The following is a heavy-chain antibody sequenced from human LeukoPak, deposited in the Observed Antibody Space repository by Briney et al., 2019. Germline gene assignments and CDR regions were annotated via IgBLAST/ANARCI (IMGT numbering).Heavy chain of an antibody. Sequence: GRSLRLSCAASGFTFSSYGMHWVRQAPGKRLEWVAVIWYDGSNKYYADSVKGRFTISRDNSKNTLYLQMNSLRAEDTAVYYCARDRYGSGSYYYSWGQGTLVTVSS. D-gene: IGHD3-10*01. CDR3: ARDRYGSGSYYYS. J-gene: IGHJ5*02. V-gene: IGHV3-33*01. CDR2: IWYDGSNK. CDR1: GFTFSSYG.